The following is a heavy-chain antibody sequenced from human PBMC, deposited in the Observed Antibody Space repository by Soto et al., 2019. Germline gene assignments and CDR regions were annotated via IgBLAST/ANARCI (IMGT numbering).Heavy chain of an antibody. V-gene: IGHV4-39*02. CDR2: IYYSGST. J-gene: IGHJ6*03. D-gene: IGHD1-1*01. CDR1: GGFISSSSYY. Sequence: SETLPLTCTVSGGFISSSSYYWGWIRQPPGKGMEWIGSIYYSGSTYYNPSLKSRVTISVDTSKNQFSLQLSSVTPDDTAVFYCARGSWDDVSGHYYMDVWGKGTTVTVSS. CDR3: ARGSWDDVSGHYYMDV.